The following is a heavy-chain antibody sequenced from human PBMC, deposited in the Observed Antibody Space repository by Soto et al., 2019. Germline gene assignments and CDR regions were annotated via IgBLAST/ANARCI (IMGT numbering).Heavy chain of an antibody. J-gene: IGHJ4*02. V-gene: IGHV1-69*04. D-gene: IGHD5-12*01. Sequence: SVKVSCKASGGIFSSYTISWVRQAPGQGPEWMGRIIPILGIENYAQKFQGRVTITAYKSTSTDYIELSSFRYEDTAVYYCARESAEQYCGYEFDYWGQGTQVTVSS. CDR2: IIPILGIE. CDR1: GGIFSSYT. CDR3: ARESAEQYCGYEFDY.